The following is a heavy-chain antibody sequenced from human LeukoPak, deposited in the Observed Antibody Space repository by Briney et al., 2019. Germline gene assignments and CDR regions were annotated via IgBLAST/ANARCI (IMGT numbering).Heavy chain of an antibody. CDR3: ARATNSVNDAFDI. V-gene: IGHV4-34*01. J-gene: IGHJ3*02. CDR1: GRSFSGYY. CDR2: INHSGST. Sequence: SETLSLTCAVYGRSFSGYYWSWIRQPPGKGLEWIGEINHSGSTNYNPSLRSRVTISVDTSKNQFSLKLSSVTAADTAVYYCARATNSVNDAFDIWGQGTMVTVSS.